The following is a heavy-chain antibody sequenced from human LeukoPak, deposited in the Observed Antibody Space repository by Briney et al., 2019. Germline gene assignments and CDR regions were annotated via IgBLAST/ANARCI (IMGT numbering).Heavy chain of an antibody. CDR3: ARVVWFGENWFDP. J-gene: IGHJ5*02. D-gene: IGHD3-10*01. Sequence: GGSLRLSCAASGFTFSSYWMSWVRQAPGKGLEWVANIKQDGSEKYYVDSVKGRFTTSRDNAKNSLYLQMNSLRAEDTAVYYCARVVWFGENWFDPWGQGTLVTVSS. CDR2: IKQDGSEK. CDR1: GFTFSSYW. V-gene: IGHV3-7*03.